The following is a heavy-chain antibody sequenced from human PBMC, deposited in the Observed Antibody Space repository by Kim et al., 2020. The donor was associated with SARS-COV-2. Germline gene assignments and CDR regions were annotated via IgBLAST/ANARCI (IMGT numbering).Heavy chain of an antibody. CDR1: GFTFSSYG. Sequence: GGSLRLSCAASGFTFSSYGMHWVRQAPGKGLEWVADIWYDGSNKYYADSVKGRFTISRDNSKNTLFLQMNSLRDEDTAVYYCARDRGIWFGAPYGMDVWGQGTTVTVSS. D-gene: IGHD3-10*01. J-gene: IGHJ6*02. CDR3: ARDRGIWFGAPYGMDV. V-gene: IGHV3-33*01. CDR2: IWYDGSNK.